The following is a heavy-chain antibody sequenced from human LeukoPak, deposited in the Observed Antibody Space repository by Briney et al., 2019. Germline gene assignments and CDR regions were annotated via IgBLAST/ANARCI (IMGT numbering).Heavy chain of an antibody. V-gene: IGHV4-61*02. D-gene: IGHD5-12*01. J-gene: IGHJ5*02. CDR1: GGSISSSSYY. CDR3: ARGARPPSGYGSRTAGRANWFDP. CDR2: IYTSGNT. Sequence: SSETLSLTCTVPGGSISSSSYYWGWIRQPAGQGLGWIGRIYTSGNTNYNPSLKSRVTMSVDTSKNQFSLRLTSVTAADTAVYYCARGARPPSGYGSRTAGRANWFDPWGQGTLVTVSS.